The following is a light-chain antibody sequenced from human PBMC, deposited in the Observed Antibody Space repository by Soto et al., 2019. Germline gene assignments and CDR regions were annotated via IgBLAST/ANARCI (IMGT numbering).Light chain of an antibody. CDR1: SSDVGGYNY. CDR3: SSYTSSSTVV. Sequence: QSALTQPASVSGSPGQSITISCTGTSSDVGGYNYVSWYQQHTGKAPKLMIYDVSNRPSGVSNRFSGSKSGNTASLTISGLQAEDEADYYCSSYTSSSTVVFRGGTKLIVL. V-gene: IGLV2-14*01. J-gene: IGLJ2*01. CDR2: DVS.